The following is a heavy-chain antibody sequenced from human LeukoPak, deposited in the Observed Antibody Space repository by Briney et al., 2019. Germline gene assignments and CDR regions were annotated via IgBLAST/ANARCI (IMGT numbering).Heavy chain of an antibody. CDR2: ISGSSSAI. Sequence: QPGGSLTLSCEASGFTFSTYSMNWLRQAPGKGLEWVSYISGSSSAIYYAASVKGRFNISRDNAKNSLYLQMNSLRAEDTAVYYCARDSAATAILAFNWFDPWGQGTLVTVSS. J-gene: IGHJ5*02. CDR3: ARDSAATAILAFNWFDP. D-gene: IGHD5-18*01. CDR1: GFTFSTYS. V-gene: IGHV3-48*01.